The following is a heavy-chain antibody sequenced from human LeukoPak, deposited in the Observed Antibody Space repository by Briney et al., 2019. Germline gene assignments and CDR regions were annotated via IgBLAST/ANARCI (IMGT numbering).Heavy chain of an antibody. J-gene: IGHJ6*03. V-gene: IGHV4-30-4*08. CDR3: ARDPGRNYYYYYMDV. CDR2: IYYSGST. CDR1: GGSISSGDCY. Sequence: SQTLSLTCTVSGGSISSGDCYWSWIRQPPGKGLEWIGYIYYSGSTYYNPSLKSRVTISVDTSKNQFSLKLSSVTAADTAVYYCARDPGRNYYYYYMDVWGKGTTVTVSS.